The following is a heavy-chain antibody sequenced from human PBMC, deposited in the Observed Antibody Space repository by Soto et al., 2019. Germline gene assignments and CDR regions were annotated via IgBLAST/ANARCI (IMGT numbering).Heavy chain of an antibody. J-gene: IGHJ4*02. V-gene: IGHV4-59*08. Sequence: SETLSLTCTVSGASISTHHWIWIRQPPGKGLEWIGFFHYYEGTHYNPSLKSRVTISVDTSKNQFFLNVTSVTAADTAVYYCARLSATVSGNYWGLGTLVTVSS. D-gene: IGHD6-19*01. CDR2: FHYYEGT. CDR1: GASISTHH. CDR3: ARLSATVSGNY.